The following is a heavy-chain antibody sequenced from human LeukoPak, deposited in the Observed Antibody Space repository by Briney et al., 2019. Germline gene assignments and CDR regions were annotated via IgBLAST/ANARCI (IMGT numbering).Heavy chain of an antibody. CDR1: GVSISSYY. D-gene: IGHD1-26*01. Sequence: SETLSLTRTVSGVSISSYYWSCIRQPPGKGLEWIAYIYYSGSTNYNPSFKSRVTISADTSKNQFSLKVSSVTAADTAVYYCSRGPHSGSYYVDYWGQGTLVTVSS. CDR3: SRGPHSGSYYVDY. J-gene: IGHJ4*02. CDR2: IYYSGST. V-gene: IGHV4-59*01.